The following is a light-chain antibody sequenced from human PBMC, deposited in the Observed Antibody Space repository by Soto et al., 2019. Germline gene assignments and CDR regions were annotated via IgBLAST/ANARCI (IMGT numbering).Light chain of an antibody. Sequence: QSVLTQPPSVSGAPGQRVTISCTGSSSNIGAGYDVHWYQQLPGTAPKVLIHGNSNRPSGVPDRFSGSKSGTSASLAITGLQAEDEADYYCQSYDRSLGYVVGTGTKVTVL. CDR2: GNS. CDR1: SSNIGAGYD. J-gene: IGLJ1*01. CDR3: QSYDRSLGYV. V-gene: IGLV1-40*01.